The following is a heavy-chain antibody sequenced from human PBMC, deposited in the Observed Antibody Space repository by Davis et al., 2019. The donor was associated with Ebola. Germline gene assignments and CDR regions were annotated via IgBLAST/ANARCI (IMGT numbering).Heavy chain of an antibody. Sequence: SETLSLTCTVSGYSISSGYYWGWIRQPPGKGLEWIGSIYHSGSTYYNPSLKSRVTISVDTSKNQFSLKLSSVTAADTAVYYCARMNPITALDYWGQGTLVTVSS. D-gene: IGHD1-14*01. V-gene: IGHV4-38-2*02. CDR3: ARMNPITALDY. CDR2: IYHSGST. CDR1: GYSISSGYY. J-gene: IGHJ4*02.